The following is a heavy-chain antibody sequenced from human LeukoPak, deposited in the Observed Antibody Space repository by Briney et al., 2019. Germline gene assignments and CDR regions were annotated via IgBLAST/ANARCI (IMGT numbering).Heavy chain of an antibody. CDR1: GGTFSSYA. D-gene: IGHD6-19*01. J-gene: IGHJ5*02. V-gene: IGHV1-69*01. CDR2: IIPIFGTA. Sequence: ASVKVSCKASGGTFSSYAISWVRQAPGQGLEWMGGIIPIFGTANYAQKFQGRVTITADESTSTAYMELSSLRSEDTAVYYCARDSTPSDYQLLWLHSSGWSAWGQGTLVTVSS. CDR3: ARDSTPSDYQLLWLHSSGWSA.